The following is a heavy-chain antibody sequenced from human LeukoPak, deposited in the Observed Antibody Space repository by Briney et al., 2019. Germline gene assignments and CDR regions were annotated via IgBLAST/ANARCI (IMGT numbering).Heavy chain of an antibody. Sequence: SETLSLTCTVSGGSISSYYWSWIRQPPGKGLEWIGEINHSGSTNYNPSLKSRVTISVDTSKNQFSLKLSSVTAADTAVYYCARVGVSMVRGVITDYYYYMDVWGKGTTVTVSS. CDR3: ARVGVSMVRGVITDYYYYMDV. CDR1: GGSISSYY. V-gene: IGHV4-34*01. J-gene: IGHJ6*03. D-gene: IGHD3-10*01. CDR2: INHSGST.